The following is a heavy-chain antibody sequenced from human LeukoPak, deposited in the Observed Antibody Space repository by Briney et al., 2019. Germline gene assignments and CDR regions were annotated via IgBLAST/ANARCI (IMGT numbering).Heavy chain of an antibody. CDR1: GYSFTSYW. J-gene: IGHJ5*02. CDR3: ARAYGSGSYYNYNWFDR. Sequence: GESLKISCKGSGYSFTSYWIGWGRQMPGEGLEWMGIIYPGDSDTRYSPSFQGQVTISAYKSLSTAYLQWSSLKASDTAMCYCARAYGSGSYYNYNWFDRWGQGTLVTVSS. D-gene: IGHD3-10*01. CDR2: IYPGDSDT. V-gene: IGHV5-51*01.